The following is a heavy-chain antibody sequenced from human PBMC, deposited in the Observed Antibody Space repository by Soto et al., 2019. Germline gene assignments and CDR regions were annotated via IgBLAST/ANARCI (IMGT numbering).Heavy chain of an antibody. Sequence: GGSLRLSCAASGFTFSSYSMNWVRQAPGKGLEWVSSISSSSSYIYYADSVKGRFTISRDNAKNSLYLQMNSLRAEDTAVYYCARAVDIVVVVAANWFDPWGQGTLVTVSS. CDR1: GFTFSSYS. CDR2: ISSSSSYI. V-gene: IGHV3-21*01. D-gene: IGHD2-15*01. J-gene: IGHJ5*02. CDR3: ARAVDIVVVVAANWFDP.